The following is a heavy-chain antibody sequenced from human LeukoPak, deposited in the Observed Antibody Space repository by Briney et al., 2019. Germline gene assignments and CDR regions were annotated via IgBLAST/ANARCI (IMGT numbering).Heavy chain of an antibody. CDR2: INPNSGGT. Sequence: ASVKVSCKASGYTFTGYYMHWVRQAPGQGLEWMGWINPNSGGTNYAQKFQGRVTMTRDTSISTAYMELSRLRSDDTAVYYCAISSTSFGYYYYYYYMDVWGKGTTVTISS. J-gene: IGHJ6*03. V-gene: IGHV1-2*02. D-gene: IGHD2-2*01. CDR3: AISSTSFGYYYYYYYMDV. CDR1: GYTFTGYY.